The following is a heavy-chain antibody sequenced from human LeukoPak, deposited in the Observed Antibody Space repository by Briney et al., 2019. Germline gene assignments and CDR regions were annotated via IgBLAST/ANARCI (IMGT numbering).Heavy chain of an antibody. J-gene: IGHJ3*02. CDR1: GFTVSSDY. CDR3: ARDPTGDAFDI. V-gene: IGHV3-53*01. D-gene: IGHD4-11*01. Sequence: GGSLRLSCAASGFTVSSDYMSWVRQAPGKGLEWVSVIYSGGSTYYADSVKGRFTISRDNSKNTLYLQMNSLRAEDTAVYYCARDPTGDAFDIWGQGTMVTVSS. CDR2: IYSGGST.